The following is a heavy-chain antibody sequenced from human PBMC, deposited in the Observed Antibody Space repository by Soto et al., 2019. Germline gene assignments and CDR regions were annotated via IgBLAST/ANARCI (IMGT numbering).Heavy chain of an antibody. CDR1: GGSISSGGYY. CDR2: IYHSGST. Sequence: HSETLSLTCPVSGGSISSGGYYWSWIRQPPGKGLEWIGEIYHSGSTNYNPSLKSRVTISVDKSKNQFSLKLSSVTAADTAVYYCARDQGGYDFWSGYLDDAFDIWGQGTMVTVAS. CDR3: ARDQGGYDFWSGYLDDAFDI. J-gene: IGHJ3*02. D-gene: IGHD3-3*01. V-gene: IGHV4-61*08.